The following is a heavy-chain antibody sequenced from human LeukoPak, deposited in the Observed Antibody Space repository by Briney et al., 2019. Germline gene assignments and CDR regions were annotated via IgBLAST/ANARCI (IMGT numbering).Heavy chain of an antibody. J-gene: IGHJ4*02. Sequence: GGSLRLSCTASGFTFGDYAMSWVRQVPGKGLEWVSAISGSGGSTHYADSVKGRFTISRDNSKNTLYLQMNSLRAEDTAVYYCAKDLLVSSSFRSTFDYWGQGTLVTVSS. CDR2: ISGSGGST. CDR3: AKDLLVSSSFRSTFDY. D-gene: IGHD6-13*01. CDR1: GFTFGDYA. V-gene: IGHV3-23*01.